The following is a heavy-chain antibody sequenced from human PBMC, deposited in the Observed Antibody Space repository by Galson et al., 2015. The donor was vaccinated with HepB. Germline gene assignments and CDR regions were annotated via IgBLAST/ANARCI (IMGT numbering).Heavy chain of an antibody. J-gene: IGHJ4*02. CDR2: IRSKANSYAT. D-gene: IGHD6-13*01. CDR1: GFTFSGSA. V-gene: IGHV3-73*01. Sequence: LRLSCAASGFTFSGSAIHWVRQTSGKGLEWVGRIRSKANSYATSYVPSLKGRFTISRDDSKNMAYLHMKSLKTEDTAVYYCTRLGDLSGYSSRWGQGTLVTVSS. CDR3: TRLGDLSGYSSR.